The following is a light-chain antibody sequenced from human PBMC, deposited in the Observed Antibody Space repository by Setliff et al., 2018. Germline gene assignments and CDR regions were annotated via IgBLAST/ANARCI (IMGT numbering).Light chain of an antibody. CDR1: SGDVGGYDY. CDR3: GSYTSINTLLYI. V-gene: IGLV2-14*01. Sequence: QCALTQPASVSGSPGQSITISCTGTSGDVGGYDYVSWYQQHPGKAPKLMIYDVSNRPSGVSNRFSGSKSGNTAPLTISGLQAEDEADYYCGSYTSINTLLYIFGTGTKVTVL. J-gene: IGLJ1*01. CDR2: DVS.